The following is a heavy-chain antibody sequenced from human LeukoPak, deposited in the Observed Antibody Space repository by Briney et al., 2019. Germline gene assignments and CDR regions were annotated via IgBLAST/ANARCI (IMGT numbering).Heavy chain of an antibody. CDR3: AREHEELWFGEPLARWFDP. CDR2: INSDGSST. D-gene: IGHD3-10*01. CDR1: GFTFSSYW. J-gene: IGHJ5*02. V-gene: IGHV3-74*01. Sequence: GGSLRLSCAASGFTFSSYWMHWVRQAPGKGLVWVSRINSDGSSTSYADSVKGRFTISRDNAKNTPYLQMNSLRAEDTAVYYCAREHEELWFGEPLARWFDPWGQGTLVTVSS.